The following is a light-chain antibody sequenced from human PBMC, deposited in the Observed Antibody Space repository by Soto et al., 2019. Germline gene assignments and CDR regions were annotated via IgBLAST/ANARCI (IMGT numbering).Light chain of an antibody. J-gene: IGKJ3*01. CDR2: AAS. CDR3: LKYSSVPV. Sequence: DIQMTQSPTSLSASVGDRVTITCRASQGIRNFVAWYQQKPGKAPKLLIYAASTLQSGVPSRFSGSGSGTDFTLTINSLQPEDVATCSCLKYSSVPVFGPGTKVEIK. CDR1: QGIRNF. V-gene: IGKV1-27*01.